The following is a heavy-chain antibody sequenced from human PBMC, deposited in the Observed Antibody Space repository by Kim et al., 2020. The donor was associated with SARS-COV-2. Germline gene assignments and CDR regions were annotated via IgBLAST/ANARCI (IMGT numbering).Heavy chain of an antibody. J-gene: IGHJ6*02. Sequence: ASVKVSCKASGYTFNSYGISWVRQAPGQGLEWMGWISAYNGNTNYAQKLQGRVTMTTDTSTSTAYMELRSLRSDDTAVYYCARMVGYCSGGSCDSGWYYYYGMDVWGQGTTVTVSS. CDR1: GYTFNSYG. V-gene: IGHV1-18*01. CDR3: ARMVGYCSGGSCDSGWYYYYGMDV. D-gene: IGHD2-15*01. CDR2: ISAYNGNT.